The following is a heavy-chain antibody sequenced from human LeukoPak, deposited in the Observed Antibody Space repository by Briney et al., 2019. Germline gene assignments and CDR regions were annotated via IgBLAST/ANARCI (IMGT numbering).Heavy chain of an antibody. CDR1: GYSISSGYY. CDR2: IYHSGST. CDR3: ARAYCSSTSCYDGLGYNWFDP. Sequence: SETLSLTCAVSGYSISSGYYWGWIRQPPGEGLEWIGSIYHSGSTYYNPSLKSRVTISVDTSKNQFSLKLSSVTAADTAVYYCARAYCSSTSCYDGLGYNWFDPWGQGTLVTVSS. V-gene: IGHV4-38-2*01. D-gene: IGHD2-2*01. J-gene: IGHJ5*02.